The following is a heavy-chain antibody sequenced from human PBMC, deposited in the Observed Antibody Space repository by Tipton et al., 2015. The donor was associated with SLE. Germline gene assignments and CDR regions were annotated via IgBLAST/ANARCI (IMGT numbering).Heavy chain of an antibody. J-gene: IGHJ4*02. CDR3: GRFWGGYFDY. CDR1: GYSFTTYP. D-gene: IGHD3-16*01. CDR2: INAATGDP. V-gene: IGHV1-3*01. Sequence: QLVQSGAEVKKAGASVKVSCKASGYSFTTYPIHWFRQAPGQGLEWMAWINAATGDPIYSQNFQGRVTITRDTSASTAYMELSSLRSEDTAMYYCGRFWGGYFDYWGQGTLVTVSS.